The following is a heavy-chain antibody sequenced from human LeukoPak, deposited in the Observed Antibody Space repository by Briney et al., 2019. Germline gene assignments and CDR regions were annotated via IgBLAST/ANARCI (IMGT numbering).Heavy chain of an antibody. V-gene: IGHV1-69*05. CDR2: IIPIFGTA. CDR1: GGPFSSYA. Sequence: GSSVKVSCKASGGPFSSYAISWVRQAPGQGLEWMGGIIPIFGTANYAQMFQGRVTITTDESTSTAYMELSSLRSEDTAVYYCATRPYYYDSSGFAFDIWGQGTMVTVSS. J-gene: IGHJ3*02. CDR3: ATRPYYYDSSGFAFDI. D-gene: IGHD3-22*01.